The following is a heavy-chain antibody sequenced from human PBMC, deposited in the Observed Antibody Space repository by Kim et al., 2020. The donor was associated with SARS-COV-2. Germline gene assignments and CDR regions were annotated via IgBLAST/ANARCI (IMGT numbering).Heavy chain of an antibody. V-gene: IGHV1-46*01. D-gene: IGHD3-10*01. J-gene: IGHJ4*02. Sequence: TYAQKFQGSVTMTRDTSTSTVYLGLGSLTSEDTAVFYCARVGSGSSPLDYWGQGTLVTVSS. CDR3: ARVGSGSSPLDY.